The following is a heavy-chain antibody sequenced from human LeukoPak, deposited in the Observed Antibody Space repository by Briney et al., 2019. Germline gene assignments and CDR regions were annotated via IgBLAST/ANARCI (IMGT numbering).Heavy chain of an antibody. CDR3: ARWNCTSTTCYHLAY. D-gene: IGHD2-2*01. Sequence: SETLSLTCTVSDASLTGYYWSWIRQSPGRGLEYIGHIYHTGRADYNPSLRSRVTISVDTSKNQFYLKLNSVTAANTRVYYCARWNCTSTTCYHLAYWGQGTLVTVSS. J-gene: IGHJ4*02. CDR2: IYHTGRA. CDR1: DASLTGYY. V-gene: IGHV4-59*01.